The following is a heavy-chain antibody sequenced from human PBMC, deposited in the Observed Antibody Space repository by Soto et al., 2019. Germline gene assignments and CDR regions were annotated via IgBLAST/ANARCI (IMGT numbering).Heavy chain of an antibody. V-gene: IGHV1-69*02. J-gene: IGHJ6*03. CDR1: GGTFSSYT. CDR2: IIPILGIA. CDR3: ARGRGEYSGYGPYYYYYYMDV. D-gene: IGHD5-12*01. Sequence: QVQLVQSGAEVKKPGSSVKVSCKASGGTFSSYTISWVRQAPGQGLEWMGRIIPILGIANYAQKFQGRVTITADKSTSSAYMELSSLRSEDTAVYYCARGRGEYSGYGPYYYYYYMDVWGKGTTVTVSS.